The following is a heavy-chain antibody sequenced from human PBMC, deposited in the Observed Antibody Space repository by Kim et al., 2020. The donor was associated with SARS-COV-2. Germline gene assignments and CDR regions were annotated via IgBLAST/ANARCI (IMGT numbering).Heavy chain of an antibody. CDR1: GGSFSGYY. J-gene: IGHJ4*02. CDR2: INHSGST. Sequence: SETLSLTCAVYGGSFSGYYWSWIRQPPGKGLEWIGEINHSGSTNYNPSLKSRVTISVDTSKNQFSLKLSSVTAADTAVYYCARGKWLPYWGQGTLVTVSS. V-gene: IGHV4-34*01. D-gene: IGHD5-12*01. CDR3: ARGKWLPY.